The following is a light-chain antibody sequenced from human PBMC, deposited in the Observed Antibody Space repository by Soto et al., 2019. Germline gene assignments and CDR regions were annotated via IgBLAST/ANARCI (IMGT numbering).Light chain of an antibody. V-gene: IGLV2-8*01. CDR3: SSYAGSNSYV. J-gene: IGLJ1*01. Sequence: QSALTQPPSASGSPGQSVTISCTGTSSDVGGYNFVSWYQQHPGKAPKLMIYEVAKRPSGVPDRFSGSKSANTASLIVSGLQAEDEADYYCSSYAGSNSYVFGTGTKVTVL. CDR2: EVA. CDR1: SSDVGGYNF.